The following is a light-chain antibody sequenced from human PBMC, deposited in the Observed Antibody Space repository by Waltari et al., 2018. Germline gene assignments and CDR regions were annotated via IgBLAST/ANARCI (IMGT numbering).Light chain of an antibody. CDR3: QQYDASSVT. V-gene: IGKV3-20*01. Sequence: EIVLTQSPGPLSLSPCERATLSCRASQSISGSWLAWYQQKPGQAPRLLMYGASSRATAIPDRCSGSGSGTDFTLTISRLEPEDFAVYYCQQYDASSVTFGGGTKVEIK. CDR2: GAS. J-gene: IGKJ4*01. CDR1: QSISGSW.